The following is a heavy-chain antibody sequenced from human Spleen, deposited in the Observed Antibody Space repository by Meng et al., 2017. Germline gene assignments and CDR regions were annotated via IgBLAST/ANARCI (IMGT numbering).Heavy chain of an antibody. D-gene: IGHD1-14*01. Sequence: ASVKVSCKASGYTFTSYVMHWVRQAPGQRLEWMGCINAGNGNTKYSQKFQGRVTITRDTSASTAYMELSSLKAEDTAVYYCARRDGMKNAFDIWGQGTVVTVSS. CDR1: GYTFTSYV. CDR2: INAGNGNT. J-gene: IGHJ3*02. CDR3: ARRDGMKNAFDI. V-gene: IGHV1-3*01.